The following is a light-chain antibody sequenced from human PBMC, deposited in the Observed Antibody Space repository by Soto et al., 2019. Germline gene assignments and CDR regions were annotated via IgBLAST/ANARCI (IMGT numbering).Light chain of an antibody. V-gene: IGLV2-14*01. CDR2: DVS. J-gene: IGLJ2*01. CDR1: SSDVGGYNY. CDR3: SSYTSSSTVV. Sequence: SALTPPASVSGSPGQSITISCTGTSSDVGGYNYVSWYQQHPGKAPKLMIYDVSNRPSGVSNRFSGSKSGNTASLTTSGLQAEDEADYYCSSYTSSSTVVFGGGTQLTVL.